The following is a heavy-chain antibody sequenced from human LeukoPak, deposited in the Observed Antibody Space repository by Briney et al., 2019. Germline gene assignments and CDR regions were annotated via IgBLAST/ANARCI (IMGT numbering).Heavy chain of an antibody. Sequence: PGGSLRLSCAASGFTFSSYAMHWVRQAPGKGLEWVAVISYDGSNKYYADSVKGRFTISRDNSKNTLYLQMNSLRAEDTAVYYCAKLLGADYGGPKFDYWGQGTLVTVSS. D-gene: IGHD4-23*01. V-gene: IGHV3-30*18. J-gene: IGHJ4*02. CDR2: ISYDGSNK. CDR3: AKLLGADYGGPKFDY. CDR1: GFTFSSYA.